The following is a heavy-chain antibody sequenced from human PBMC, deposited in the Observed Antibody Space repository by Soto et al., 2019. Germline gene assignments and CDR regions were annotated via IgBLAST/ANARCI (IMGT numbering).Heavy chain of an antibody. D-gene: IGHD5-12*01. CDR1: GYSFTTQW. V-gene: IGHV5-10-1*01. Sequence: PGQCLKISCQASGYSFTTQWISWVRQMPGKGLEWMGRIDPSDSYTNYSPSFQGHVTMSVDKFTGIAYLQWSSPEAWATAMSYCARRVGTATTNTITHALHVWGGGTTVTVSS. CDR2: IDPSDSYT. J-gene: IGHJ6*02. CDR3: ARRVGTATTNTITHALHV.